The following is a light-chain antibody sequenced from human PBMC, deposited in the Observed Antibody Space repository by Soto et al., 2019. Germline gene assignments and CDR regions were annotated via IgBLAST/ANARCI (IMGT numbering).Light chain of an antibody. Sequence: QSALTQPASVSGSHGQSITISCTGTSSDIGAFTSVSWYQQHPGKAPKLIIYDIIHRPSGVSDRFSGSKSVNTASLTVSGLQPEDEANYYCSSYSRTTTLVVFGGGTKLTVL. CDR3: SSYSRTTTLVV. J-gene: IGLJ2*01. V-gene: IGLV2-14*03. CDR1: SSDIGAFTS. CDR2: DII.